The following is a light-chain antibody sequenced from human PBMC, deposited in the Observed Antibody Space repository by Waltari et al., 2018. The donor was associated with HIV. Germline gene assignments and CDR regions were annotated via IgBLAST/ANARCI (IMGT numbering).Light chain of an antibody. J-gene: IGLJ2*01. CDR1: DLVNEY. Sequence: SFELTQPPSVPVPPGQTATIPCSGADLVNEYALWYQQTTGQSPVLYIYHDIRRPSGIPERFFGSNSGNTATLTISGTQATDEADYYCQAWDNGVAVFGGGTKLTVL. CDR3: QAWDNGVAV. CDR2: HDI. V-gene: IGLV3-1*01.